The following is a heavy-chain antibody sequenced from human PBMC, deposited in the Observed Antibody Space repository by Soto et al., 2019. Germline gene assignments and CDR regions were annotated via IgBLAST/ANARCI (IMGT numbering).Heavy chain of an antibody. CDR2: ISYDGSNK. V-gene: IGHV3-30-3*01. D-gene: IGHD3-10*01. CDR3: ASDSKGWFGESTYYYYYGMDV. CDR1: GFTFSSYA. Sequence: PGGSLRLSCAASGFTFSSYAMHWVRQAPGKGLEWVAVISYDGSNKYYADSVKGRFTISRDNSKNTLYLQMNSLRAEDTAVYYYASDSKGWFGESTYYYYYGMDVWGQGTTVTVSS. J-gene: IGHJ6*02.